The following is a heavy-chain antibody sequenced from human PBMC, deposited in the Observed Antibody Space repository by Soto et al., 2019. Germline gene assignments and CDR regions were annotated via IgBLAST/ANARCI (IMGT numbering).Heavy chain of an antibody. J-gene: IGHJ6*02. Sequence: QVQLVQSGAEVKKPGSSVKVSCKASGGTFSSYAISWVRQAPGQGLEWMGGIIPIFGTANYAQKFQGRVPITADESTSTAYMELSSLRSEDTAVYYCAQNMASSSSLGSSYYYYGMDVWGQGTTVTVSS. V-gene: IGHV1-69*01. CDR1: GGTFSSYA. CDR3: AQNMASSSSLGSSYYYYGMDV. CDR2: IIPIFGTA. D-gene: IGHD6-6*01.